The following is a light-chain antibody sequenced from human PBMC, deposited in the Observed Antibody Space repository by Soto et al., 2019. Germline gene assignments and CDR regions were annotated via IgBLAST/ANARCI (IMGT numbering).Light chain of an antibody. V-gene: IGLV2-14*03. CDR3: SSYTSSSTHV. J-gene: IGLJ1*01. CDR1: SSDVGAYNF. CDR2: DVS. Sequence: QSALTQPASVSGSPGRSITISCTGTSSDVGAYNFVSWYQQHPGKVPKLMIFDVSRRPSGVSDCFSGAKSGNTASLTISGLQAEDEGDYYCSSYTSSSTHVFGSGTKLTVL.